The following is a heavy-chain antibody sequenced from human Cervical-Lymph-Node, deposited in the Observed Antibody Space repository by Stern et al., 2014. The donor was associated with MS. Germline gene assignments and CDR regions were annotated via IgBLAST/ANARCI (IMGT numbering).Heavy chain of an antibody. CDR1: GGTFSKFP. CDR3: ALSSETSDRWYSLGYDL. D-gene: IGHD6-13*01. J-gene: IGHJ5*02. CDR2: IFPVLGPP. Sequence: VQLEASGAEVTKPGSSVKVSCKASGGTFSKFPSSWVRQAPGQGLEWMGGIFPVLGPPAYAQEFRGRVTITADVSTSTVYMELSSLRSDDTAVYYCALSSETSDRWYSLGYDLWGQGTLVTVSS. V-gene: IGHV1-69*01.